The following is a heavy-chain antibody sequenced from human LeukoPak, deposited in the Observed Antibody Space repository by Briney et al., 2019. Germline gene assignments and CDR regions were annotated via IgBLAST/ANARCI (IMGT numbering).Heavy chain of an antibody. D-gene: IGHD6-6*01. CDR1: GFTFNSYA. CDR3: ARDSTSSYYFES. V-gene: IGHV3-66*01. CDR2: IYSGYST. J-gene: IGHJ4*02. Sequence: PGGSLRLSCAASGFTFNSYAMSWVRQAPGKGLEWVSVIYSGYSTYYSDSVKGRFTVSRDNSKNTVYLQMNSLRGEDTAVYYCARDSTSSYYFESWGQGTLVSVSS.